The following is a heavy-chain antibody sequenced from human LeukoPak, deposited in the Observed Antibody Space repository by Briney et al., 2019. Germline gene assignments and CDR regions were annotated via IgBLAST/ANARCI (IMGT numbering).Heavy chain of an antibody. V-gene: IGHV4-59*11. Sequence: ETLSLTCTVSGGSITSHYWTWIRQPPGKGLEWLGYIHYSEGTNYNPSLQSRVTMSVDMSKNQFSLKLSSVTASDTAVYYCTTTSGTSPIDSWGQGTLVTVSS. CDR1: GGSITSHY. CDR3: TTTSGTSPIDS. CDR2: IHYSEGT. J-gene: IGHJ4*02.